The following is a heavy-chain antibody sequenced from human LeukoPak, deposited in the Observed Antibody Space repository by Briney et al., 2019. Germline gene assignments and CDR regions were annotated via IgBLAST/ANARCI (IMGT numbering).Heavy chain of an antibody. CDR2: IYYSGST. CDR3: ARAKRVVVPAARRGAFDI. CDR1: GGSISSSSYY. Sequence: PSETLSLTCTVSGGSISSSSYYWGWIRQPPGKGLEWIGSIYYSGSTYYNPSLKSRVTISVDTSKNQFSLKLSSVTAADTAVYYCARAKRVVVPAARRGAFDIWGQGTMVTVSS. V-gene: IGHV4-39*07. D-gene: IGHD2-2*01. J-gene: IGHJ3*02.